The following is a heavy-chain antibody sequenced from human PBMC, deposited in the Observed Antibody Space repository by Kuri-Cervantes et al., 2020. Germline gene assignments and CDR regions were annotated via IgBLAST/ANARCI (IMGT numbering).Heavy chain of an antibody. CDR2: MNPNSGNT. Sequence: ASVKVSCKASGYTFTSYDINWVRQATGQGLEWMGWMNPNSGNTGYAQKFQGRVTMTRNTSISTAYMELSSLRSGDTAVYYCARVPQYYDILTGYLTYYYYYYGMDVWGQGTTVTVSS. D-gene: IGHD3-9*01. J-gene: IGHJ6*02. V-gene: IGHV1-8*01. CDR1: GYTFTSYD. CDR3: ARVPQYYDILTGYLTYYYYYYGMDV.